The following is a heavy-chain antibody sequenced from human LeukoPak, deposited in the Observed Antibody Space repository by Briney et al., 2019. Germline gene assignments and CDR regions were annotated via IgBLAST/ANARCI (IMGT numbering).Heavy chain of an antibody. J-gene: IGHJ6*02. CDR1: GCTLSFYS. Sequence: GGSLRLSCAASGCTLSFYSMNWVREAPGKGLEWVSFISISSSDIYYADSVKGRFTISRDNAKNSLYLQMNSLRAEDTAVYSCARGMKAYDSSYGMDVWGQGTTVTVSS. D-gene: IGHD3-22*01. V-gene: IGHV3-21*04. CDR3: ARGMKAYDSSYGMDV. CDR2: ISISSSDI.